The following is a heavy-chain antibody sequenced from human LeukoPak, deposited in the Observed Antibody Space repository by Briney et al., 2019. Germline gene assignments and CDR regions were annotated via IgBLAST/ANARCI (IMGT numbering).Heavy chain of an antibody. Sequence: SAPTLFKPTAALTLTFTASGFSLSTSSMGVGWIRQPPGKALEWLALIYCDDDRRYIPSLRSTPTITYDTTNNQVAPTTTNMDPVDTATYYCAHVPWPSGHCDYWGQGPLVTVS. CDR3: AHVPWPSGHCDY. CDR1: GFSLSTSSMG. J-gene: IGHJ4*02. D-gene: IGHD6-19*01. CDR2: IYCDDDR. V-gene: IGHV2-5*02.